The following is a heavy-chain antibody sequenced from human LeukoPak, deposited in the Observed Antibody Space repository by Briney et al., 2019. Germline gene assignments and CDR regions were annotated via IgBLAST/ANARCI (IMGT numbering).Heavy chain of an antibody. CDR2: ISGSGGST. CDR1: GFSFSSYA. V-gene: IGHV3-23*01. CDR3: AKTPGYYDSSGYPNYYFDY. D-gene: IGHD3-22*01. J-gene: IGHJ4*02. Sequence: GGSLRLSCAASGFSFSSYAMSWVRQAPGKGLEWVSAISGSGGSTYYADSVKGRFTISRDNSKNTLYLQMNSLRAEDTAVYYCAKTPGYYDSSGYPNYYFDYWGQGTLVTVSS.